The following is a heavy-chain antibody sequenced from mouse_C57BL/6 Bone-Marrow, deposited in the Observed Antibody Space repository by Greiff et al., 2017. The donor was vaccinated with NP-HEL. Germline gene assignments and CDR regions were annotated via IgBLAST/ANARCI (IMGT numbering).Heavy chain of an antibody. CDR1: GFNIKDDY. Sequence: VQLQQSGAELVRPGASVKLSCTASGFNIKDDYMHWVKQRPEQGLEWIGWIDPENGDTEYASKFQGKATITADTSSNTAYLQLSSLTSEDTAVYYWTTDGYDDGSWFAYWGQGTLVTVSA. CDR3: TTDGYDDGSWFAY. CDR2: IDPENGDT. J-gene: IGHJ3*01. D-gene: IGHD2-2*01. V-gene: IGHV14-4*01.